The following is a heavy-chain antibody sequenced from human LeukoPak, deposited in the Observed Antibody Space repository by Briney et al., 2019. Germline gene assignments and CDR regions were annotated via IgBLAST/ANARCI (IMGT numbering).Heavy chain of an antibody. CDR1: GGSFSGYY. CDR2: INHSGST. Sequence: SETLSLTCAVYGGSFSGYYWSWIRQPPGKGLEWIGEINHSGSTNYNPSLKSRVTISVDTSKNQFSLKLSSVTAADTAVYYCAGVLRHYYDSSGYLREYYFDYWGQGTLVTVSS. D-gene: IGHD3-22*01. J-gene: IGHJ4*02. V-gene: IGHV4-34*01. CDR3: AGVLRHYYDSSGYLREYYFDY.